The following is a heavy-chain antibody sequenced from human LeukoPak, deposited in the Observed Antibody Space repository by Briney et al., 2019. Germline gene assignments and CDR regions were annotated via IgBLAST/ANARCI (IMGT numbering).Heavy chain of an antibody. CDR1: GVSISSSPYY. D-gene: IGHD4-17*01. CDR2: IFYSGST. J-gene: IGHJ4*02. CDR3: ARSASWATATTWY. Sequence: SETLSLTCTVSGVSISSSPYYWGCVRQPPGQGLEWIGTIFYSGSTYYNPSLESRVTISVDKYKDQFSLMMRPVTASDTAVYYCARSASWATATTWYWGQGALVTVSS. V-gene: IGHV4-39*01.